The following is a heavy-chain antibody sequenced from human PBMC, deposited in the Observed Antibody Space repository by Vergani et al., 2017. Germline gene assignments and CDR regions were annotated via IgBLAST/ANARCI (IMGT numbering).Heavy chain of an antibody. D-gene: IGHD3-3*01. Sequence: EVQLVESGGGLVQPGGSLRLSCAASGFTFSSYWMSWVRQAPGKGLEWVANIKQDGSEKYYVDSVKGRFTISRDNAKNSLYLQMNSLRAEDTAVYYCARDXPGVWSGYYHYYYDYMDVWGKGTTVTVSS. V-gene: IGHV3-7*01. J-gene: IGHJ6*03. CDR2: IKQDGSEK. CDR1: GFTFSSYW. CDR3: ARDXPGVWSGYYHYYYDYMDV.